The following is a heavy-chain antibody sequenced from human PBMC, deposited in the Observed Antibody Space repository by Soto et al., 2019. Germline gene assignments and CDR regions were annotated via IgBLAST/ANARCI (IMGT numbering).Heavy chain of an antibody. V-gene: IGHV3-74*02. D-gene: IGHD1-26*01. CDR1: GFTFSSYW. CDR2: MNEDGGTT. J-gene: IGHJ6*02. CDR3: ASELSGRADD. Sequence: EVQLVESGGGLVRPGGSLRLSCAASGFTFSSYWMHWVRQAPGKGLVWVSRMNEDGGTTDYADSVKGRFTISRDNAKKTLYLKMNSLRVEDTAVYYCASELSGRADDWGQGTTVTVSS.